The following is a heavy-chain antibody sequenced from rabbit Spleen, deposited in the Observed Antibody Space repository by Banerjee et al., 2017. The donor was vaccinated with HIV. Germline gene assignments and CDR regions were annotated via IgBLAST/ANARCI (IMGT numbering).Heavy chain of an antibody. CDR1: GFSFSNKAV. CDR3: AKQPTSGSDL. Sequence: QEQLVESGGGLVRPEGSLKLSCKASGFSFSNKAVMCWVRQAPGKGLEWIACINAATAKPVYATWAKGRFTISRTSSTTVTLQMTSLTAADTATYFCAKQPTSGSDLWGPGTLVTVS. J-gene: IGHJ4*01. CDR2: INAATAKP. D-gene: IGHD1-1*01. V-gene: IGHV1S45*01.